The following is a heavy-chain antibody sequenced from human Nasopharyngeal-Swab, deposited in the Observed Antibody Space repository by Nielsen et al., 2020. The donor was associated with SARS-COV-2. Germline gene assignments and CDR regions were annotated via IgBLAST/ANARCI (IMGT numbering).Heavy chain of an antibody. Sequence: GESLKISCAASGFTFSSYWMHWVRQAPGKGLVWVSRINSDGSSTSYADSVKGRFTISRDNAKNTLYLQMNSLRAEDTAVYYCAKDVRLRGYYYAMDVWGQGTTVTVSS. CDR1: GFTFSSYW. CDR3: AKDVRLRGYYYAMDV. CDR2: INSDGSST. V-gene: IGHV3-74*01. J-gene: IGHJ6*02. D-gene: IGHD5-12*01.